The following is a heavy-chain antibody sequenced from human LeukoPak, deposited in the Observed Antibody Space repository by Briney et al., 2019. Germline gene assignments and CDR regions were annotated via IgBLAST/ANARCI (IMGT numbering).Heavy chain of an antibody. D-gene: IGHD2-2*01. V-gene: IGHV1-69*13. CDR1: GGTFSSYA. CDR2: IIPIFGTA. J-gene: IGHJ4*02. CDR3: ARVLPTYCSSTSCRYYFDY. Sequence: SVKVSCKASGGTFSSYAISWVRQAPGQGLEWMGGIIPIFGTANYAQKFQGRVTITADESTSTAYMELSSLRSEDTAVYYCARVLPTYCSSTSCRYYFDYWGQGTLVTVSS.